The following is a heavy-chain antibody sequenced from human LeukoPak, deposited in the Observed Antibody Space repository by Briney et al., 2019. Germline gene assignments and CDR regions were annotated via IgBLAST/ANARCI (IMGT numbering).Heavy chain of an antibody. Sequence: SETLSLTCTVSGGSISSYYWSWLRQPAGKGLEWIGRIYTSGSTNYNPSLKSRVTMSVDTCKNQFSLKLSSMTAADTAVYYCASLLGYCSGGSCYDYWGQGTLVTVSS. D-gene: IGHD2-15*01. CDR2: IYTSGST. CDR1: GGSISSYY. CDR3: ASLLGYCSGGSCYDY. V-gene: IGHV4-4*07. J-gene: IGHJ4*02.